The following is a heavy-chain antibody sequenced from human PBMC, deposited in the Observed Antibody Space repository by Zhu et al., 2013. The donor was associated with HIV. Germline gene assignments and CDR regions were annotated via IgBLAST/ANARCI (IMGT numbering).Heavy chain of an antibody. V-gene: IGHV3-30*18. D-gene: IGHD6-19*01. Sequence: VQLVESGGGVVQPGRSLRLSCAASGFTFRNYGMHWVRQAPGKGLEWVALILYDESNECYADSVKGRFTISRDNSKNTLYLHMNSLRAEDTALYYCAKEEYSSGWSSIDYWGQGTLVTVSS. CDR2: ILYDESNE. J-gene: IGHJ4*02. CDR1: GFTFRNYG. CDR3: AKEEYSSGWSSIDY.